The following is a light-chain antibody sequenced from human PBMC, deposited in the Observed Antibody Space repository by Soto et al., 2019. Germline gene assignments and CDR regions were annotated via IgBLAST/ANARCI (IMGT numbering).Light chain of an antibody. CDR1: QSVSNN. Sequence: EIVMTQSAATLSVSPGESATLSCRATQSVSNNLTWYQQKPGQPPRLLIYGASTRAAGVPGRFSGSGSGTEFTLTISILQSEYVAVYYCQQYNDWWTFGQGTKV. V-gene: IGKV3-15*01. J-gene: IGKJ1*01. CDR3: QQYNDWWT. CDR2: GAS.